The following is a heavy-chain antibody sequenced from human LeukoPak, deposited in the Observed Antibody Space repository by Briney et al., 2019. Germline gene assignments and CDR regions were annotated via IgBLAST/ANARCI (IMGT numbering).Heavy chain of an antibody. J-gene: IGHJ3*02. D-gene: IGHD3-16*01. CDR1: GGTFSSYA. CDR2: IIPILGIA. V-gene: IGHV1-69*04. CDR3: ARGPSKRRGRLSGGAFDI. Sequence: GASVKVSCKASGGTFSSYAISWVRQAPGQGLEWMGRIIPILGIANYAQKFQGRVTITRNTSISTAYMELSSLRSEDTAVYYCARGPSKRRGRLSGGAFDIWGQGTMVTVSS.